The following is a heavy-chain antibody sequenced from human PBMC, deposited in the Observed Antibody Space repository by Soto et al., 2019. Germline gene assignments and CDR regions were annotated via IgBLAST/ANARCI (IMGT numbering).Heavy chain of an antibody. J-gene: IGHJ6*02. CDR3: GGDPLQYGSGSNGMDG. CDR1: GGSVSSGSYY. Sequence: SETLSLTCTVSGGSVSSGSYYWSWIRQPPGKGLEWIGYIYYSGSTNYNPSLKSRVTISVDTSKNQFSLKLSSVTAADPAVYSWGGDPLQYGSGSNGMDGWGQGTTVTV. D-gene: IGHD3-10*01. V-gene: IGHV4-61*01. CDR2: IYYSGST.